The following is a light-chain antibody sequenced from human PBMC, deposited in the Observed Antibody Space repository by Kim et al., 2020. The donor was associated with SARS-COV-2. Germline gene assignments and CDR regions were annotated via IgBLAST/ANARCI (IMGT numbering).Light chain of an antibody. CDR2: AAS. CDR3: QQLNSYPRT. V-gene: IGKV1-9*01. Sequence: IQLTQSPSSLSASVGARVTITCRASQDISSDLAWYQQEPGKAPKLLIYAASTLQSGVPSRFSGSGSGTEFTLTISRLQLEDFSTYYCQQLNSYPRTFGQGTKVDIK. J-gene: IGKJ1*01. CDR1: QDISSD.